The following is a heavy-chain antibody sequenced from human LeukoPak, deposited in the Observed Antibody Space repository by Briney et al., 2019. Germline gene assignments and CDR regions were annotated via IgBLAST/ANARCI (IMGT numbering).Heavy chain of an antibody. CDR1: GGSISSYY. V-gene: IGHV4-59*01. CDR2: IYYSGST. D-gene: IGHD3-10*01. Sequence: SETLSLTCTVSGGSISSYYWSWIRQPPGKGLELIGYIYYSGSTNYNPSLKSRVTISVDTSKNQFSLKLSSVTAADTAVYYCARSHMGSANYYYCYYYMDVWGKGTTVTVSS. CDR3: ARSHMGSANYYYCYYYMDV. J-gene: IGHJ6*03.